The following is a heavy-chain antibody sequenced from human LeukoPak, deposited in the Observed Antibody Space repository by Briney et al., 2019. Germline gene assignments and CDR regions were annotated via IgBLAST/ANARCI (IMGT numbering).Heavy chain of an antibody. J-gene: IGHJ5*02. CDR3: ARHLYDFWSGYSNWFDP. CDR1: GGSISSYY. CDR2: IYYSGST. V-gene: IGHV4-59*08. Sequence: SETLSLTCTVSGGSISSYYWSWIRQPPGKGLEWIGYIYYSGSTNYNPSLKSRVTISVDTSKNQFSLKLSSVTAADTAVYYCARHLYDFWSGYSNWFDPWGQGTLVTVSS. D-gene: IGHD3-3*01.